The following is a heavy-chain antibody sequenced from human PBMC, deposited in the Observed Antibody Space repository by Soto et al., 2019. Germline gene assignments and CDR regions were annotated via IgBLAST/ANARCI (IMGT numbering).Heavy chain of an antibody. D-gene: IGHD6-13*01. CDR1: GYSFTSYW. J-gene: IGHJ6*04. CDR2: IYPGDSDT. V-gene: IGHV5-51*01. CDR3: ARPRSSSRNYYGMDV. Sequence: PGESLKISCKGSGYSFTSYWIGWVRQMPGKGLEWMGIIYPGDSDTRYSPSFQGQVTISAAKSISTAYLQWSSLKASDTAMYYCARPRSSSRNYYGMDVWGKGTTVTAPS.